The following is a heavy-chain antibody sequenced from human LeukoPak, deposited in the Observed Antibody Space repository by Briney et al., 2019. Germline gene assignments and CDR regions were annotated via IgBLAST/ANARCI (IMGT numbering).Heavy chain of an antibody. CDR1: GFTFRSYW. Sequence: GGSLRLSCAASGFTFRSYWMDWVRQAPGKGLEWVANIKQDGIEKYFVDSVKGRFAISRDNAKNSLYLQMNNLRAEDTAVYYCAREAMVRGVPDAFDLWGPGTMVTVSS. CDR2: IKQDGIEK. CDR3: AREAMVRGVPDAFDL. V-gene: IGHV3-7*01. D-gene: IGHD3-10*01. J-gene: IGHJ3*01.